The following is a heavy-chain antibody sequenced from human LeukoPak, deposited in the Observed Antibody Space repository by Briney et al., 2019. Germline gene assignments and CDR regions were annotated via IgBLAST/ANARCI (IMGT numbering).Heavy chain of an antibody. Sequence: PGGSLRLSCAASGFTFSSYSMNWVRQAPGKGLEWVSSISGSSSYIYYADSVKGRFTISRDNAKNSLYLQMNSLRAEDTAVYYCARVDYDILTGYYIYAFDIWGQRTMVTVSS. CDR2: ISGSSSYI. CDR1: GFTFSSYS. CDR3: ARVDYDILTGYYIYAFDI. D-gene: IGHD3-9*01. J-gene: IGHJ3*02. V-gene: IGHV3-21*01.